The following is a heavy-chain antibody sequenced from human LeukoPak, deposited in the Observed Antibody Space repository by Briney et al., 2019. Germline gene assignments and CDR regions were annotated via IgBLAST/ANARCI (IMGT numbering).Heavy chain of an antibody. CDR1: GYTFTGYY. CDR2: INPNSGGT. V-gene: IGHV1-2*02. Sequence: RASVKVSCKASGYTFTGYYMHWVRQAPGQGLEWMGWINPNSGGTNYAQKFQGRVTMTTDTSTSTAYMELRSLGSDDTAVYYCARDRYYDSNGYYLHYWGQGTLVTVSS. CDR3: ARDRYYDSNGYYLHY. J-gene: IGHJ4*02. D-gene: IGHD3-22*01.